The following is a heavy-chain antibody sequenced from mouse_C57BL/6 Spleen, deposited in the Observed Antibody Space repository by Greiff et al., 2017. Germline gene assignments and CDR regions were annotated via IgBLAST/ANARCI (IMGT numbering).Heavy chain of an antibody. CDR1: GYTFTEYT. J-gene: IGHJ1*03. V-gene: IGHV1-62-2*01. CDR2: FYPGSGSI. D-gene: IGHD1-1*01. Sequence: QVQLQQSGAELVKPGASVKLSCKASGYTFTEYTIHWVKQRSGPGLEWIGWFYPGSGSIKYNEKFKDKATLTADKSSITVYMELSRLTSEESAVYFCARHERLITTVVGGYFGVWGTGPTVTVAS. CDR3: ARHERLITTVVGGYFGV.